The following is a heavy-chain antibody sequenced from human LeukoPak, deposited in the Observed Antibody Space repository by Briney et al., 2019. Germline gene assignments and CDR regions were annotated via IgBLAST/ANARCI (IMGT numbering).Heavy chain of an antibody. Sequence: GGSLRLSCAASGFTFSSYSMNWVRQAPGKGLEWVSSISSSSSYIYYADSVKGRFTISRDNAKNSLYLQMNSLRAEDTAVYYCARKSYDILTGYYPTPSYYYGMDVWGQGTTVTVSS. CDR2: ISSSSSYI. D-gene: IGHD3-9*01. CDR1: GFTFSSYS. CDR3: ARKSYDILTGYYPTPSYYYGMDV. V-gene: IGHV3-21*01. J-gene: IGHJ6*02.